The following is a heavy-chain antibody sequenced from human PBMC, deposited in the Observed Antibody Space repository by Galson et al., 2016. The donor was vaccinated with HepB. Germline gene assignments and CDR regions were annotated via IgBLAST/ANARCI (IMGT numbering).Heavy chain of an antibody. V-gene: IGHV1-69*13. CDR3: ARASLPYQLLGTFDI. D-gene: IGHD2-2*01. Sequence: SVTVSCKASGGTFSTYAITWVRQAPGQGLEWMGGIIPIFGTANYAQKFQDRVTITADESTTTAYMELSSLRSGDTAVYYCARASLPYQLLGTFDIWGQGTMVTVSS. CDR2: IIPIFGTA. CDR1: GGTFSTYA. J-gene: IGHJ3*02.